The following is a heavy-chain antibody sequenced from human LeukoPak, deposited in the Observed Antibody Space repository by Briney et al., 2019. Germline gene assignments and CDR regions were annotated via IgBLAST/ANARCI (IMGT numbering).Heavy chain of an antibody. D-gene: IGHD2-15*01. Sequence: ASVKVSCKVSGYTLTELSMHWVRQAPGKGLEWMGGFDPEDGETIYAQKFQGRVTMTEDASTDTAYMELSSLRSEDTAVYYCATVTGRSRVYCSGGSCYEGDHYGMDVWGQGTTVTVS. CDR2: FDPEDGET. V-gene: IGHV1-24*01. J-gene: IGHJ6*02. CDR3: ATVTGRSRVYCSGGSCYEGDHYGMDV. CDR1: GYTLTELS.